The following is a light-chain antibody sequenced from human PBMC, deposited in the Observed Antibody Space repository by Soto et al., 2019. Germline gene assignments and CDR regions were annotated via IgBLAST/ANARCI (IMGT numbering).Light chain of an antibody. J-gene: IGKJ5*01. CDR1: QSVVGNY. CDR3: QQRSNWPLT. V-gene: IGKV3D-20*02. CDR2: DAS. Sequence: EIVLTQSPGTLSLSPGERATLSCRASQSVVGNYVAWYQQKPGQTPRLLIYDASTRATDIPARFSGSGSGTDFTLTISSLEPEDFAVYYCQQRSNWPLTFGQGTRLEI.